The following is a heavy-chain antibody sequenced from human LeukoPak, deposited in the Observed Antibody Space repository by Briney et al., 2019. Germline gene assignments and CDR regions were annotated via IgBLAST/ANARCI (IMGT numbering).Heavy chain of an antibody. D-gene: IGHD4-23*01. Sequence: GASVKVSCKASGYTFTSYYMHWVRQAPGQGLEWMGIINPSGGSTSHAQKFQGRVTMTRDMSTSTVYMELSSLRSEDTAVYYCARDSVGKNGFDYWGQGTLVTVSS. CDR3: ARDSVGKNGFDY. V-gene: IGHV1-46*01. CDR1: GYTFTSYY. CDR2: INPSGGST. J-gene: IGHJ4*02.